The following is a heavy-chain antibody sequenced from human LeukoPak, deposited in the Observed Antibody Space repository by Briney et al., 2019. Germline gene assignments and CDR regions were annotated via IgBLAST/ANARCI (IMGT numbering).Heavy chain of an antibody. J-gene: IGHJ4*02. CDR2: INGDGSWT. Sequence: GGSLRLSCAASGNYWMHWVRQAPGKGLVWVSHINGDGSWTTYADSVKGRFTISKDNAKNTVYLRMNSLRVEDTAVYYCARGRPHGNDYWGQGTLVTVSS. D-gene: IGHD4-23*01. V-gene: IGHV3-74*01. CDR1: GNYW. CDR3: ARGRPHGNDY.